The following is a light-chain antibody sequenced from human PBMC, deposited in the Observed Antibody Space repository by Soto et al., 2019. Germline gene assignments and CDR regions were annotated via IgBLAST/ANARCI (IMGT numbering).Light chain of an antibody. CDR1: QSLLQSNGYNY. CDR3: MQALQTPPT. V-gene: IGKV2-28*01. Sequence: DIVMTQSPLSLPVTPGEPASISCRSSQSLLQSNGYNYLDWYLQKPGQSPQVLIYLGSYRASGAPDRFSGSGSGTDFTLKISTVEAEDVGVYYCMQALQTPPTFGQGTRVDI. J-gene: IGKJ1*01. CDR2: LGS.